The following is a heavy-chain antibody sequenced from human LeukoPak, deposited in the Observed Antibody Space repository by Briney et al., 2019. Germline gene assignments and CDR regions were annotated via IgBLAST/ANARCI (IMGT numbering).Heavy chain of an antibody. CDR1: GLTFSSYW. J-gene: IGHJ3*02. CDR2: IKQDRSEK. CDR3: ARDLAGPPQEAFDI. Sequence: GGSLRLSCAASGLTFSSYWMSWVRQAPGKGLEWVANIKQDRSEKHYVDSVTGRFTISRDNAKNSLYLRMNSLRADDTAAYYCARDLAGPPQEAFDIWGQGTMVTVSS. V-gene: IGHV3-7*01.